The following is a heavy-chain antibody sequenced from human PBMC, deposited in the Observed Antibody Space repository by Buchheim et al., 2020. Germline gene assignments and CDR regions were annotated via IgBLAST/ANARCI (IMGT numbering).Heavy chain of an antibody. CDR1: GFAVSNYW. CDR2: IHSDGSTA. V-gene: IGHV3-74*01. J-gene: IGHJ4*02. Sequence: EVHLVESGGGLVQPGGSLRLSCAASGFAVSNYWMHWVRQAPGKGLVWVSGIHSDGSTAYYADSVKGRFTISRENARNMLYLQMNSLRDEDSAVYYCSWVDGYWGQGTL. CDR3: SWVDGY. D-gene: IGHD1-26*01.